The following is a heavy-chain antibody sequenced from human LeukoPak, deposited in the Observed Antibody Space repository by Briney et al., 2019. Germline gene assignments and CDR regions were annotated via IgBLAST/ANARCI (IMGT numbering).Heavy chain of an antibody. CDR3: ARGLSYSSSWYKNYYYYMDV. V-gene: IGHV4-34*01. CDR2: INHSGST. D-gene: IGHD6-13*01. J-gene: IGHJ6*03. Sequence: SETLSLTCAVYGGSFSGYYWSWIRQPPGKGLEWIGEINHSGSTNHNPSLKSRVTISVDTSKNQFSLKLSSVTAADTAVYYCARGLSYSSSWYKNYYYYMDVWGKGTTVTVSS. CDR1: GGSFSGYY.